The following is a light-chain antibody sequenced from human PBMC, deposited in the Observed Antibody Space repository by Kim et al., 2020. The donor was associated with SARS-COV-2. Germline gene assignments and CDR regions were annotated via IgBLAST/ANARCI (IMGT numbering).Light chain of an antibody. V-gene: IGLV3-1*01. CDR2: QAT. J-gene: IGLJ3*02. Sequence: SVSRGQPAIITCTVYNLGEKFACWYQQRPSQSPVLLIYQATKRPSGIPERFSGSNSGNTATLTISGTQAMDEADYYCQAWDSNTALFGGGTQLTVL. CDR3: QAWDSNTAL. CDR1: NLGEKF.